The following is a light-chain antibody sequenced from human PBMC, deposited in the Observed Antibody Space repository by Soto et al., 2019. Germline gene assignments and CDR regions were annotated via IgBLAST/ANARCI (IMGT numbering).Light chain of an antibody. CDR2: DAS. CDR1: QSVRSW. J-gene: IGKJ4*01. Sequence: DIQMTQSPSTLSGSVGDRVTITGRASQSVRSWLAWYQQKPGRAPKFLIYDASSLESGVPSRFSGSGSGTEFTLTISNLQPDDFATYYCQQYDNYPLTFGGGTKVDIK. V-gene: IGKV1-5*01. CDR3: QQYDNYPLT.